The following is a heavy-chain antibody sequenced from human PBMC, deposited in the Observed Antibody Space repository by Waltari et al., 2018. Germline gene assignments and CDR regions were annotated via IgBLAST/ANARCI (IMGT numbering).Heavy chain of an antibody. CDR1: GGSLRRSCYH. CDR2: IYYSGST. Sequence: QLQLQESGPGLVKPSETLSLTCTVSGGSLRRSCYHGGRIRQPPREGAAGVGSIYYSGSTYYNPSLKGRVTISVDTSKNQFSLKLSSVTAADTAVYYCARRGSIFGVVKRKTAYYYYGMDVWGQGTTVTVSS. CDR3: ARRGSIFGVVKRKTAYYYYGMDV. V-gene: IGHV4-39*01. D-gene: IGHD3-3*01. J-gene: IGHJ6*02.